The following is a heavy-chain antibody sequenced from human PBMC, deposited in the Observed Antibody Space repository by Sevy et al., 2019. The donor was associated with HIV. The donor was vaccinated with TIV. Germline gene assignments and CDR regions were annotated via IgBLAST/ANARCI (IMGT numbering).Heavy chain of an antibody. V-gene: IGHV1-18*01. Sequence: ASVKVSCKASGYTFTTYPIGWVRQAPGQGLEWMGWISTYSGETRDAQKFQGRATMTTDTSTSTAYLELRSLRSDDTAVYYCARDSDGSGHYYADYFDYWGQGTLVTVS. CDR2: ISTYSGET. CDR3: ARDSDGSGHYYADYFDY. CDR1: GYTFTTYP. J-gene: IGHJ4*02. D-gene: IGHD3-22*01.